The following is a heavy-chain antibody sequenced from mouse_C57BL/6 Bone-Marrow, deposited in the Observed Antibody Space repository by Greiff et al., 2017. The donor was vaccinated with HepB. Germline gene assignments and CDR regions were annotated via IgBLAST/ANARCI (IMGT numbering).Heavy chain of an antibody. J-gene: IGHJ3*01. CDR3: AEVDYDYDGAY. CDR1: GYTFTSYG. V-gene: IGHV1-81*01. CDR2: IYPRSGNT. Sequence: VQLQQSGAELARPGASVKLSCKASGYTFTSYGISWVKQSTGQGLEWIGEIYPRSGNTYYNEKFKGKATLTADKSSSTAYMELRSLTSEDSAVYFCAEVDYDYDGAYWGQGTLVTVSA. D-gene: IGHD2-4*01.